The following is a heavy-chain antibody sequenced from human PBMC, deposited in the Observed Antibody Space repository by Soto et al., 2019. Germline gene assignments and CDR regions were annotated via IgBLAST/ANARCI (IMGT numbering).Heavy chain of an antibody. CDR1: EFTFSPYP. CDR2: ISFDGATK. V-gene: IGHV3-30*09. Sequence: QEQLVESGGGVVQPGRPLRLSCAASEFTFSPYPMHWVRQAPGKGLEWVAVISFDGATKYYADSVKGRFAISRDNSMNTLYLQMNSLRTEDTAVYYCAKDRSTSGNSYRAMDVWGPGTMVTVSS. D-gene: IGHD2-21*01. CDR3: AKDRSTSGNSYRAMDV. J-gene: IGHJ6*02.